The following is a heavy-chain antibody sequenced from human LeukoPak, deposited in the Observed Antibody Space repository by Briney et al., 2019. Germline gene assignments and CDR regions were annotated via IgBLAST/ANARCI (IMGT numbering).Heavy chain of an antibody. CDR3: ARLSADWNYFDY. D-gene: IGHD1-1*01. Sequence: SETLSLTCTVSGGSVSSGDYYWSWIRQPPRKGLEWIGYIYHSGSTFYNPSLKSRLTISVDRSKNQFSLKLISVTAADTAVYYCARLSADWNYFDYWGQGTLVTVSS. J-gene: IGHJ4*02. CDR2: IYHSGST. V-gene: IGHV4-30-2*01. CDR1: GGSVSSGDYY.